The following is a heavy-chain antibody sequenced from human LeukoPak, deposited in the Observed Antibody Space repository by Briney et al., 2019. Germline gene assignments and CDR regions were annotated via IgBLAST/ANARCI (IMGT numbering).Heavy chain of an antibody. D-gene: IGHD3-22*01. V-gene: IGHV3-48*03. CDR3: ARDNYDSSGYYFD. J-gene: IGHJ4*02. Sequence: PGGSLRLSCAASGFTFSSYEMNWVRQAPGKGLEWVSYISSSGSNMYYADSVKGRFTISRDNAKNSLYLQMNSLRAEDTAVYYCARDNYDSSGYYFDWGQGTLVTVSS. CDR1: GFTFSSYE. CDR2: ISSSGSNM.